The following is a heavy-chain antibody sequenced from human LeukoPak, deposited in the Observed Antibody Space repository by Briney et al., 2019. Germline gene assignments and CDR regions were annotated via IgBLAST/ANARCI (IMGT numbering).Heavy chain of an antibody. CDR1: GFTFSNYW. V-gene: IGHV3-7*03. CDR3: AKGNGIKMATNPSGY. Sequence: GGSLRLSCAASGFTFSNYWMTWVRQAPGKGLEWVANIKHDGSEDYYLDSVKGRFTISRDNSKNTLYLQMNSLRAEDTAVYYCAKGNGIKMATNPSGYWGQGTLVTVSS. CDR2: IKHDGSED. J-gene: IGHJ4*02. D-gene: IGHD5-24*01.